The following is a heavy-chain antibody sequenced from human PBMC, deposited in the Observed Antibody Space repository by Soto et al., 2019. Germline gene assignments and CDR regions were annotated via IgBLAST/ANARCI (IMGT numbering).Heavy chain of an antibody. J-gene: IGHJ3*02. CDR2: INPSGGST. CDR3: AREASGDSSGYPTEGAFDI. Sequence: ASVKVSCKASGYTFTSYYMHWVRQAPGQGLEWMGIINPSGGSTSYAQKFQGRVTMTRDTSTSTVYMELSSLRSEDTAVYYCAREASGDSSGYPTEGAFDIWGQGTMVTVSS. V-gene: IGHV1-46*01. CDR1: GYTFTSYY. D-gene: IGHD3-22*01.